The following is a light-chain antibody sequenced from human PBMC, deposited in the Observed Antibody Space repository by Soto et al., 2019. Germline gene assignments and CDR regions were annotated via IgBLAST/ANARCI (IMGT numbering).Light chain of an antibody. Sequence: QSVLTQPPSVSAAPGQTVTISCSGSSSNIGDNYASWYQQLPGTAPKLLIYDNNKRPSGIPDRFSGSKSGTSATLGITGLQTGDEADYYCGAWDSSLSAGLFGGGTKLTVL. CDR3: GAWDSSLSAGL. J-gene: IGLJ2*01. V-gene: IGLV1-51*01. CDR1: SSNIGDNY. CDR2: DNN.